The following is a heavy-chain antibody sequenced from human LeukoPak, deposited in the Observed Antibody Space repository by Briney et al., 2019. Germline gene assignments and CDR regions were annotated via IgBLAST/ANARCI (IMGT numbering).Heavy chain of an antibody. V-gene: IGHV4-34*01. D-gene: IGHD2-2*01. CDR2: INHSGST. CDR1: GGSFSGYY. Sequence: SETLSLTCAVNGGSFSGYYWSWIRQPPGKGLEWIGEINHSGSTNYNPSLKSRVTISVDTSKNQFSLKLSSVTAADTAVYYCARGQYCSSTSCRRGHYYYMDVWGKGTTVTVSS. J-gene: IGHJ6*03. CDR3: ARGQYCSSTSCRRGHYYYMDV.